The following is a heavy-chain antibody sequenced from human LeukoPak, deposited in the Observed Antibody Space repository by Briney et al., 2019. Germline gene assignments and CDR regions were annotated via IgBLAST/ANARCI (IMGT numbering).Heavy chain of an antibody. D-gene: IGHD1-26*01. CDR2: IWYDGSNR. Sequence: GRSLRLSCAASGFTFSSYGMHWVRQAPGKGLEWVAVIWYDGSNRYYADSVKGRFTISRDNSKNTLYLQLNSLRAEDTAVYYCARGKREVLNTRVFDYWGQGTLATVSS. V-gene: IGHV3-33*01. J-gene: IGHJ4*02. CDR3: ARGKREVLNTRVFDY. CDR1: GFTFSSYG.